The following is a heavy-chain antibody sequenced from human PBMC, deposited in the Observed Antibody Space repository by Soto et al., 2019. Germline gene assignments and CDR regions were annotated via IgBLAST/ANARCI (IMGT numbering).Heavy chain of an antibody. CDR3: TLHLDIGVVVAATQNDY. J-gene: IGHJ4*02. CDR1: GFTFSNAW. CDR2: IKSKTDGGTT. V-gene: IGHV3-15*01. Sequence: GSLRLSCAASGFTFSNAWMSWVRQAPGKGLEWVGRIKSKTDGGTTDYAAPVKGRFTISRDDSKNTLYLQMNSLKTEDTAVYYCTLHLDIGVVVAATQNDYWGKGTLVTVSS. D-gene: IGHD2-15*01.